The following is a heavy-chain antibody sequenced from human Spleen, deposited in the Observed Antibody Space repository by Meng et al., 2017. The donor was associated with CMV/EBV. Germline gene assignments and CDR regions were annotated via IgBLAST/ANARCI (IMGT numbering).Heavy chain of an antibody. CDR1: GGSVSSGSYY. CDR2: IYYSGST. V-gene: IGHV4-61*01. D-gene: IGHD6-13*01. CDR3: ARGRIAAAYAWFDP. Sequence: SGGSVSSGSYYWSWIRQPPGKGLEWIGYIYYSGSTNYNPSLKSQVTISVDTSKNQFSLKLSSVTAADTAVYYCARGRIAAAYAWFDPWGQGTLVTVSS. J-gene: IGHJ5*02.